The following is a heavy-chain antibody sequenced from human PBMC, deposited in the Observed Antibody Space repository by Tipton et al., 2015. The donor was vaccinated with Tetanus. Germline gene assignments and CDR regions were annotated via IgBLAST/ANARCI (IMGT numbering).Heavy chain of an antibody. CDR1: GGSISSSSYF. J-gene: IGHJ4*02. D-gene: IGHD6-13*01. CDR3: AGPGGSSWYTHYLDY. V-gene: IGHV4-39*01. Sequence: TLSLTCTVSGGSISSSSYFWGWIRQPPGKGLEWIGSIYYSGSTYYNPSLKSRVTISVDTSKNQFSLKLSSVTAADTAVYYCAGPGGSSWYTHYLDYWGQGTLVTVSS. CDR2: IYYSGST.